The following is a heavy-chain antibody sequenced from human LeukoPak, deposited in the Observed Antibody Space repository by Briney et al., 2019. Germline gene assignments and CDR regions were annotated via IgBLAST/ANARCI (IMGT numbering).Heavy chain of an antibody. CDR3: ARVYSHSSGWYTAREYYFDY. D-gene: IGHD6-19*01. CDR2: INPSSGST. Sequence: GASVKVSCKASGYTFTSYYMHWVRQAPGQGLEWMGIINPSSGSTSYAQKFQGRVTMTRDTSTSTVYMELSSLRSEDTAVYYCARVYSHSSGWYTAREYYFDYWGQGTLVTVSS. J-gene: IGHJ4*02. V-gene: IGHV1-46*01. CDR1: GYTFTSYY.